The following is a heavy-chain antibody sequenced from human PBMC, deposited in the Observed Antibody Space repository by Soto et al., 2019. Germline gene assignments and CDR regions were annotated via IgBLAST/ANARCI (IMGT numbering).Heavy chain of an antibody. V-gene: IGHV3-23*01. CDR1: GFTFSSYA. Sequence: GGSLRLSCAASGFTFSSYAMSWVRQAPGKGLEWVSAISGSGGSTYYADSVKGRFTISRDNSKNTLYLQMNSLRAEDTAVYYCAKITTVEPLYYYYYYMDVWGKGTTVTVSS. D-gene: IGHD4-17*01. CDR2: ISGSGGST. J-gene: IGHJ6*03. CDR3: AKITTVEPLYYYYYYMDV.